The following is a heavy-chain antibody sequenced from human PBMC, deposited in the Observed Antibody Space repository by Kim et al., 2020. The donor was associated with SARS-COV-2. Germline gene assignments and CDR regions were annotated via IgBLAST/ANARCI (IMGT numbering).Heavy chain of an antibody. CDR2: ISGGGGST. D-gene: IGHD1-26*01. Sequence: GGSLRLSCAASGLTFSNHAMSWVRQAPGKGLEWLSGISGGGGSTYYADSVKGRFTISRDNSKNTLYVQMNSLRAEDTALYYCAKDRVGANQGHFQRWGQGTLVTVSS. V-gene: IGHV3-23*01. J-gene: IGHJ1*01. CDR3: AKDRVGANQGHFQR. CDR1: GLTFSNHA.